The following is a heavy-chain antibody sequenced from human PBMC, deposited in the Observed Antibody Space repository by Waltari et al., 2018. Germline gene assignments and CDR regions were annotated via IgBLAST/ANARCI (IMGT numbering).Heavy chain of an antibody. J-gene: IGHJ5*02. D-gene: IGHD3-3*01. CDR3: ARYYGNGEGWLDP. V-gene: IGHV4-39*07. Sequence: QLQLQESGTGLVKPSEPLSLTCTVSGGSISSGSYYWGWIRQPPGKGLESIGYISYSGTTYYNLSLKSRVTMSVDTSRDQYSLSLRSVAAADTAVYYCARYYGNGEGWLDPWGQGTLVTVSS. CDR1: GGSISSGSYY. CDR2: ISYSGTT.